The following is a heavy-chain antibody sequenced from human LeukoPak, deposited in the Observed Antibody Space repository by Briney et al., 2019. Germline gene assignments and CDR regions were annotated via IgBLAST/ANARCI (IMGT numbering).Heavy chain of an antibody. J-gene: IGHJ3*02. CDR1: GFTFSSYA. V-gene: IGHV3-30-3*01. CDR3: ARDKPLGGDLDAFDI. CDR2: ISYEGSNK. Sequence: TGRPLRLSCAASGFTFSSYAMQWVRQAPGKGLEWMAVISYEGSNKYYADSVKGRFTISRDNSKNTLYLQMNSLRAEDTAVYYCARDKPLGGDLDAFDIWGQGTMVTVSS. D-gene: IGHD4-17*01.